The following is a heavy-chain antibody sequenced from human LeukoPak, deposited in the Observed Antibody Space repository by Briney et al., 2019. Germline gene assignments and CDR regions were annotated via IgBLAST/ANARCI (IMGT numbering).Heavy chain of an antibody. Sequence: SQTLSLTCTVSGDSISSGGSFWSWIRQHPGKGLEWIGYIYYSGSTYYNPSLKSRLTISVDTSKNQFSLMLSSVTAADTAVYYCARVPAAIPSPDYWGQGTLVTVSS. CDR2: IYYSGST. J-gene: IGHJ4*02. V-gene: IGHV4-31*03. CDR3: ARVPAAIPSPDY. CDR1: GDSISSGGSF. D-gene: IGHD2-2*01.